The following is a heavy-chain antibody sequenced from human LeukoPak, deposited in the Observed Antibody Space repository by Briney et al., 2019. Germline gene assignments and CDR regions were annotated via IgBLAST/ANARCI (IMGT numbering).Heavy chain of an antibody. J-gene: IGHJ5*02. CDR2: IVGDGYKS. CDR3: AKDIVFLFGDP. Sequence: GGSLRLSCGAAGFTFSSYAMNWVRQAPGKGLEWVSTIVGDGYKSYYADSVKGRFAISRDNSKSTLYLQMNSLKAEDTAIYYCAKDIVFLFGDPRGQGTPVTVSS. V-gene: IGHV3-23*01. CDR1: GFTFSSYA. D-gene: IGHD2-15*01.